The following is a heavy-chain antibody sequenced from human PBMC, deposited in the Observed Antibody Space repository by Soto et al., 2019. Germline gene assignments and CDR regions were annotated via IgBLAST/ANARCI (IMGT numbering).Heavy chain of an antibody. CDR1: GGSISSSNW. V-gene: IGHV4-4*02. CDR2: IYHSGST. D-gene: IGHD4-17*01. J-gene: IGHJ4*02. CDR3: ARIPTNGVDYWGHGRFAH. Sequence: SETLSLTCAVSGGSISSSNWWSWVRQPPGKGLEWIGEIYHSGSTNYNPSLKSRVTISVDKSKNQFSLKLSSVTAADTAVYYCARIPTNGVDYWGHGRFAHWGQGTLVTVSS.